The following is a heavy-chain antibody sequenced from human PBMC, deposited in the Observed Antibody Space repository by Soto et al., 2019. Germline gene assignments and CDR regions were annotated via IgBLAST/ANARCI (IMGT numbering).Heavy chain of an antibody. D-gene: IGHD1-7*01. J-gene: IGHJ4*02. CDR2: IIPIFGTA. CDR3: ARGTGTTGCFDY. Sequence: ASVKVSCKASGGTFSSYAISWVRQAPGQGLEWMGGIIPIFGTANYAQKFQGRVTITADESTSTAYMELSSLRSEDTAVYYCARGTGTTGCFDYWGQGTLVTISS. V-gene: IGHV1-69*13. CDR1: GGTFSSYA.